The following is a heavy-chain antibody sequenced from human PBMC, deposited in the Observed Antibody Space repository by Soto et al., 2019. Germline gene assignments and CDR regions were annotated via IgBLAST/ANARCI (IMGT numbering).Heavy chain of an antibody. J-gene: IGHJ4*02. V-gene: IGHV3-30-3*01. Sequence: SLRLSCAASGFTFSSYAMHWVRQAPGKGLEWVEVISYDGSNKYYADSVKGRFTISRDNSKNTLYLQMNSLRAEDTAVYYCARDGGFYYDSSGYYPGYWGQGTLVTVSS. D-gene: IGHD3-22*01. CDR2: ISYDGSNK. CDR1: GFTFSSYA. CDR3: ARDGGFYYDSSGYYPGY.